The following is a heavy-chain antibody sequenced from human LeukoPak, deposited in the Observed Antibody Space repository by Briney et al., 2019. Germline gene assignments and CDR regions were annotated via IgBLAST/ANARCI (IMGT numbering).Heavy chain of an antibody. Sequence: KSSETLSLTCTVSGGSINSDSYYWSWIRQPAGKGLEWIGRIYTSGSTNYDPSLKSRVTISVDSSMNQFSLKLSSVTAADTAVYYCARDLRDHYDSLMDWFDPWGQGTLVTVSS. CDR2: IYTSGST. CDR3: ARDLRDHYDSLMDWFDP. V-gene: IGHV4-61*02. CDR1: GGSINSDSYY. J-gene: IGHJ5*02. D-gene: IGHD3-22*01.